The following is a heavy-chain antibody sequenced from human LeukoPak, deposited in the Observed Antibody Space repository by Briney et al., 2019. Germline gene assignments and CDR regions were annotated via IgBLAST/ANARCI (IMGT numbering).Heavy chain of an antibody. CDR3: AKIQDSSGWPDY. Sequence: GGSLRLSCAASGFTFSSYAMSWVRQAPGKGLEWVSAISGGGGSTYYADSVKGRFTISRDNSKNTLYLQMNSLRAEDTAVYYCAKIQDSSGWPDYWGQGTLVTVSS. CDR2: ISGGGGST. V-gene: IGHV3-23*01. J-gene: IGHJ4*02. D-gene: IGHD6-19*01. CDR1: GFTFSSYA.